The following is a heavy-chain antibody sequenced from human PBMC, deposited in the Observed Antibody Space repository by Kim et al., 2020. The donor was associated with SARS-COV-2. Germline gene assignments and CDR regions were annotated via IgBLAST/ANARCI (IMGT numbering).Heavy chain of an antibody. CDR3: TKLLLWEDQIDY. J-gene: IGHJ4*02. Sequence: GGSLRLSCAASGFTFSNAWMGWVRQAPGKGLEWLGRIKSKTNDGTADYAAPVKGRFTISRDDSKNTLYLQMNSLKTEDTAVYYCTKLLLWEDQIDYWGQGTLVTVSS. CDR1: GFTFSNAW. CDR2: IKSKTNDGTA. D-gene: IGHD1-26*01. V-gene: IGHV3-15*01.